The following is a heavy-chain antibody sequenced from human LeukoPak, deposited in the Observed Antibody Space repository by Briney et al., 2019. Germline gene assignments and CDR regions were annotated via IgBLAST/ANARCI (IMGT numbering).Heavy chain of an antibody. Sequence: PSETLSLTCTVSGGSISSSSYYWGWIRQPPGKGLEWIGSINYSGNTYYDSSLKSRVTISVDTSKNHFSLRLSSVTAADTAVYYCARLVLSYGNAFDHWGQGTLVTVSS. CDR3: ARLVLSYGNAFDH. J-gene: IGHJ4*02. CDR1: GGSISSSSYY. CDR2: INYSGNT. D-gene: IGHD3-16*01. V-gene: IGHV4-39*02.